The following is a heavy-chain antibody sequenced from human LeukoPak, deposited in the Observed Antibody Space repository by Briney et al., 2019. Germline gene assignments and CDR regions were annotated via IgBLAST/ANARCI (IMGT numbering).Heavy chain of an antibody. Sequence: ASVEVSCKASGYTFTSYGISWVRQAPGQGLEWMGWISAYNGNTNYAQKLQGRVTMTTDTSTSTAYMELRSLRSDDTAVYYCARDWAYDYYDSSGYYENYFDYWGQGTLVTVSS. CDR2: ISAYNGNT. CDR1: GYTFTSYG. V-gene: IGHV1-18*01. CDR3: ARDWAYDYYDSSGYYENYFDY. J-gene: IGHJ4*02. D-gene: IGHD3-22*01.